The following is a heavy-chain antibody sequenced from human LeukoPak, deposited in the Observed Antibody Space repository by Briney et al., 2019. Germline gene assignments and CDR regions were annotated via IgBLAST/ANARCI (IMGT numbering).Heavy chain of an antibody. CDR3: ASGRVIRGVYFDY. J-gene: IGHJ4*02. Sequence: SGGSLRLSCAASGFTFSSYAMSWVRQAPGKGLEWVSGISSSGGSTYYADSVKGRFTISRDNSKNTLSLQMNSLRPEDTAVYYCASGRVIRGVYFDYWGQGTLVTVSS. CDR1: GFTFSSYA. CDR2: ISSSGGST. V-gene: IGHV3-23*01. D-gene: IGHD3/OR15-3a*01.